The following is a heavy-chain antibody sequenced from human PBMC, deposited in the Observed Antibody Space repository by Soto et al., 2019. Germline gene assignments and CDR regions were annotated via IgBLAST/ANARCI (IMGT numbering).Heavy chain of an antibody. CDR1: GYTFTSYG. V-gene: IGHV1-18*01. CDR2: ISAYNGNT. J-gene: IGHJ2*01. D-gene: IGHD3-22*01. CDR3: ARDYYDSSGYYSNWYFDL. Sequence: QVQLVQSGAEVKKPGASVKVSCKASGYTFTSYGISWVRQAPGQGLEWMGWISAYNGNTNYAQKLQGRVTMTTDTTTSTAYMELRSLRSDDTAVYYCARDYYDSSGYYSNWYFDLWGRGTLVTVSS.